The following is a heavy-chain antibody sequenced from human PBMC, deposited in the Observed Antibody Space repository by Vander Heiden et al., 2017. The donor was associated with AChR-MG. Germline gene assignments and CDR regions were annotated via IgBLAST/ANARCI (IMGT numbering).Heavy chain of an antibody. D-gene: IGHD3-10*01. J-gene: IGHJ5*02. V-gene: IGHV3-30-3*01. CDR3: ARGRRDYYGSGSYPNNWFDP. Sequence: QVQLVESGGGVVQPGRSLRLSCAASGFTFSSYAMHWVRQAPGKGLEWVAVISYDGSNKYYADSVKGRFTISRDNSKNTLYLQMNSLRAEDTAVYYCARGRRDYYGSGSYPNNWFDPWGQGTLVTVSS. CDR1: GFTFSSYA. CDR2: ISYDGSNK.